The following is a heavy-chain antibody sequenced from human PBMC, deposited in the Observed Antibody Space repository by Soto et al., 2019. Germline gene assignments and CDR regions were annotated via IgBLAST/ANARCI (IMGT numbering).Heavy chain of an antibody. V-gene: IGHV3-9*01. Sequence: EVQLVESGGGLVQPGRSLRLSCAASGFTFDDFAMHWVRQAPGKGLEWVSGISWNSGSIGYADSVKGRFTISRDNAKNSLYLQMNSLRAEDTALHYCAKGIRELPSRWLQWGFDYWGQGTLVTVSS. J-gene: IGHJ4*02. CDR3: AKGIRELPSRWLQWGFDY. CDR1: GFTFDDFA. CDR2: ISWNSGSI. D-gene: IGHD5-12*01.